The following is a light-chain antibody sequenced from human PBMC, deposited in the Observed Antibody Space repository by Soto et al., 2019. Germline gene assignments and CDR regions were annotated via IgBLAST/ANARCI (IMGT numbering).Light chain of an antibody. CDR1: GSTIGSNT. V-gene: IGLV1-44*01. J-gene: IGLJ3*02. Sequence: QSVRTQPPSASGPPGQRVTISCSGSGSTIGSNTVDWYQQLPGTASKLLIYSNDQRPLGVSDRFSLSRSGRTTSLASSGLQPDEEGIYSCAVWGNNVNGPGVFGAGTKLTVL. CDR2: SND. CDR3: AVWGNNVNGPGV.